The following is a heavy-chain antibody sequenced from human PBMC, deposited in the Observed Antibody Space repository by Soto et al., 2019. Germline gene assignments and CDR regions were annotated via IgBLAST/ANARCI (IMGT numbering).Heavy chain of an antibody. CDR1: GYSFNSNG. J-gene: IGHJ6*02. V-gene: IGHV1-18*01. CDR3: ARGTDSLYGMEV. CDR2: ISGYNGYT. Sequence: QVQLVQSGGEVKKPGASVKVSCEAPGYSFNSNGISWVRQAPGQGLEWMGWISGYNGYTYFAQKVQGRVTLTTETSTRIAYMELRSLRSDDTAVYYCARGTDSLYGMEVWGQGTTVTVSS.